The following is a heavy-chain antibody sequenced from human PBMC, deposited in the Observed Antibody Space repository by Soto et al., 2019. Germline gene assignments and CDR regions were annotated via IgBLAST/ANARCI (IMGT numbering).Heavy chain of an antibody. V-gene: IGHV3-NL1*01. CDR1: VFTFSSYG. CDR2: IYSGGST. D-gene: IGHD3-10*01. CDR3: ARRHYYGSD. Sequence: QVQLVESGGGVVQPGRSLRLSCAASVFTFSSYGMHWVRQAPGKGLECVSLIYSGGSTDHADSVKDRFTISRDNSKNTLYLQMNSLRAEDTAVYYCARRHYYGSDWGQGTLVTVSS. J-gene: IGHJ1*01.